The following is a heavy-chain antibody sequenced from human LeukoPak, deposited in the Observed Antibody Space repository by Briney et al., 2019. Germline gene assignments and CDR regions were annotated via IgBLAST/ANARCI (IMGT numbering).Heavy chain of an antibody. D-gene: IGHD6-6*01. V-gene: IGHV3-20*04. CDR1: GFTFENYG. J-gene: IGHJ4*02. Sequence: GGSLRLSCAASGFTFENYGMSWVRQVPGKGLEWVSGINWSGGSTDYVDSVKGRFTISRDNAKNSVYLQMSNLRAEDTAVYYCVRTSRSSSFDYWGQGTLVTVSS. CDR2: INWSGGST. CDR3: VRTSRSSSFDY.